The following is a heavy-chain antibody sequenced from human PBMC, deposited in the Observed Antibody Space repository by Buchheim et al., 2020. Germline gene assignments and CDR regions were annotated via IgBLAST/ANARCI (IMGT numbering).Heavy chain of an antibody. CDR1: GFTFSTYG. CDR3: AACSSSEL. J-gene: IGHJ4*02. Sequence: EVLLLESGGDLVQPGGSLRLSCAVSGFTFSTYGMSWVRQAPGQGLEWLSGITASGSSTYYSDSVKGRFTISRDNSMNTLYLQMRSLGVEDTAVYYCAACSSSELWGQGTL. CDR2: ITASGSST. V-gene: IGHV3-23*01. D-gene: IGHD2-2*01.